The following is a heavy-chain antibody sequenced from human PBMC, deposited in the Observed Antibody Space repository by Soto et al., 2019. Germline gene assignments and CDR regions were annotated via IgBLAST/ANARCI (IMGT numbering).Heavy chain of an antibody. V-gene: IGHV4-31*03. J-gene: IGHJ4*02. CDR3: ARVGEVYGDYNY. Sequence: QVQLQESGPGLVKPSQTLSLTCTVSGGSISSGGYYWSWIRQHPGKGLEWIGYIYYSGSTYYNPSLKGRVTLSVDTSKNQFSLKLSSVTAADTAVYYCARVGEVYGDYNYWGQGTLVTVSS. CDR1: GGSISSGGYY. D-gene: IGHD4-17*01. CDR2: IYYSGST.